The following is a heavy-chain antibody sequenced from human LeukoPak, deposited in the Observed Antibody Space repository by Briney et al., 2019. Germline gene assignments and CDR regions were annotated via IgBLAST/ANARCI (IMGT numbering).Heavy chain of an antibody. V-gene: IGHV1-8*01. D-gene: IGHD3-9*01. CDR2: MNPNSGNT. J-gene: IGHJ6*02. CDR3: ARGTVYDILTGYSSYYYYYGMDV. Sequence: GASVKVSCKASGYTSTSYDINWVRQATGQGLEWMGWMNPNSGNTGYAQKFQGRVTMTRNTSISTAYMELSSLRSEDTAVYYCARGTVYDILTGYSSYYYYYGMDVWGQGTTVTVSS. CDR1: GYTSTSYD.